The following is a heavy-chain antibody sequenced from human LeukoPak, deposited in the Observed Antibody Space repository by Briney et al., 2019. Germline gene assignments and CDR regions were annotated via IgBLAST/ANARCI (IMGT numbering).Heavy chain of an antibody. CDR2: MNPNSGNT. Sequence: ASVKVSCKASEYSFTSYDINWVRQATGQGLEWMGWMNPNSGNTGYAQKFQGRVTMTRNTSINTAYMELSGLRSEDTAVYYCAREVEQQPPDYWGQGTLVTVSS. J-gene: IGHJ4*02. CDR3: AREVEQQPPDY. CDR1: EYSFTSYD. D-gene: IGHD1-26*01. V-gene: IGHV1-8*01.